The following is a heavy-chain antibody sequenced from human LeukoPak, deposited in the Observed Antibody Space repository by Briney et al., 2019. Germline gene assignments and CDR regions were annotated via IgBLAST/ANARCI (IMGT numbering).Heavy chain of an antibody. V-gene: IGHV4-61*02. CDR2: FYTSGTT. Sequence: SQTLSLTCTVSGVSISSDSYYWSWIRQPAGKGLEWIGRFYTSGTTNYNPSLKSRVTISVDTSKNQFSLKLSSVTAADTAVYYCARDPRSSGWYPVFDYWGQGTLVTVSS. D-gene: IGHD6-19*01. CDR1: GVSISSDSYY. J-gene: IGHJ4*02. CDR3: ARDPRSSGWYPVFDY.